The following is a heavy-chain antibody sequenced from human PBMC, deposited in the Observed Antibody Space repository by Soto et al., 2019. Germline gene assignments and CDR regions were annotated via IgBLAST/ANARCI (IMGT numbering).Heavy chain of an antibody. V-gene: IGHV3-21*01. CDR3: ARDLALAGNY. CDR1: GFTFRSYA. Sequence: PGGSLRLSCAASGFTFRSYAMNSVRQTQEKGLEWVSSISSTSTYTHYADSVKGRFTISRGNANNSLFLQMNSLRAEDTAIYYCARDLALAGNYWGQGALVTVSS. J-gene: IGHJ4*02. D-gene: IGHD6-19*01. CDR2: ISSTSTYT.